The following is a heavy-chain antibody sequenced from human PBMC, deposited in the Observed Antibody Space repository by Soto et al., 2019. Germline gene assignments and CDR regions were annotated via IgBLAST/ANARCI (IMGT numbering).Heavy chain of an antibody. V-gene: IGHV1-69*06. J-gene: IGHJ6*02. D-gene: IGHD4-17*01. CDR1: GGTFNSYA. CDR2: IIPIFGTA. CDR3: ARASVRWGWGQYYYGMDV. Sequence: GASVKVSCKASGGTFNSYAISWVRQAPGQGLEWMGGIIPIFGTANYAQKFQGRVTITADKSTSTAYMELSSLRSEDTAVYYCARASVRWGWGQYYYGMDVWGQGTTVTVSS.